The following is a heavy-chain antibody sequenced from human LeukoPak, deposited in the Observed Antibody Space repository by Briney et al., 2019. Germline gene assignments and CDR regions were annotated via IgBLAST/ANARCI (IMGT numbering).Heavy chain of an antibody. V-gene: IGHV4-34*01. Sequence: SETLSLTCAVYGGSCDDSYCSWIRQPPGKGLEWIGEIHPYGIFYYNSSLMSRVTISTDTSKSQFSLRLTSVTAADTAFYYCARGRDRSKAGDHWGQGSLVTVSS. CDR2: IHPYGIF. J-gene: IGHJ4*02. D-gene: IGHD5-24*01. CDR1: GGSCDDSY. CDR3: ARGRDRSKAGDH.